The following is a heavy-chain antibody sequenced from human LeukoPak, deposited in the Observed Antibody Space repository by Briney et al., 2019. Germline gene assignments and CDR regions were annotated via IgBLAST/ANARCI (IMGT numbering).Heavy chain of an antibody. Sequence: AGGSLRLSCAGSGFTFSSYSMNWVRQAPGKGLEWVSSISSSSSYIYYADSVKGRFSISRDNAKNSLYLQMNSLRAEDTAVYYCARSDCSSSSGSSKGGYYNYFMDVWGKGTTVTVSS. V-gene: IGHV3-21*01. CDR2: ISSSSSYI. J-gene: IGHJ6*03. D-gene: IGHD2-2*01. CDR3: ARSDCSSSSGSSKGGYYNYFMDV. CDR1: GFTFSSYS.